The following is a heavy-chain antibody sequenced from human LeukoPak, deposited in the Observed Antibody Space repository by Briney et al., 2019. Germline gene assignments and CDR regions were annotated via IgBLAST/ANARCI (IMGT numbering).Heavy chain of an antibody. CDR1: GESFSGYC. Sequence: TSETLSLTCAVYGESFSGYCWSWIRQPPGKGLEWIGEINHSGSTNYNPSLKSRVTISVDTSKKQFSLKLSSVTAADTAVYYCVTYYFDSSGPKKNYWGQGTLVTVSS. CDR2: INHSGST. V-gene: IGHV4-34*01. D-gene: IGHD3-22*01. J-gene: IGHJ4*02. CDR3: VTYYFDSSGPKKNY.